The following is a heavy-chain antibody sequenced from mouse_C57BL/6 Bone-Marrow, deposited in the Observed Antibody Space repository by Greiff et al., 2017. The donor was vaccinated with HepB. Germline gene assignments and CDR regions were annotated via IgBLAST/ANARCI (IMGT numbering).Heavy chain of an antibody. D-gene: IGHD2-4*01. CDR1: GFSLTSYG. CDR3: AKNPYDYDGPWFAY. J-gene: IGHJ3*01. Sequence: QVQLQQSGPGLVQPSQSLSITCTVSGFSLTSYGVHWVRQSPGKGLEWLGVIWRGGSTDYNAAFISRLSITKDNSKSQVFFKMNSLQADDTAIYYCAKNPYDYDGPWFAYWGQGTLVTVSA. CDR2: IWRGGST. V-gene: IGHV2-5*01.